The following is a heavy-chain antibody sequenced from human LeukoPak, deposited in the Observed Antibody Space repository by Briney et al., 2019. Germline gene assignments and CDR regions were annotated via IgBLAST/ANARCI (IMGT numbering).Heavy chain of an antibody. D-gene: IGHD3-22*01. CDR2: ISSSGSTI. V-gene: IGHV3-11*01. J-gene: IGHJ3*02. CDR1: GFTFSDYY. Sequence: PGGSLRLSCAASGFTFSDYYMSWIRQAPGKGLEWVSYISSSGSTIYYADSVKGRFTISRDNAKNSLYLQMNSLRAEDTAVYYCARARSGYYRWAFDIWGQGTMVTVSS. CDR3: ARARSGYYRWAFDI.